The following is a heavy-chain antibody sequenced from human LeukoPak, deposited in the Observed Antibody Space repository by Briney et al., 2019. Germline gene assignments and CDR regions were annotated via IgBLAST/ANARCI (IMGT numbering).Heavy chain of an antibody. J-gene: IGHJ4*02. CDR1: GFTFSSYG. Sequence: GGSLRLSCAASGFTFSSYGMHWVRQAPGKGLEWVAVIWYDGSNKYYADSVKGRFTISRDNSKNTLYLQMISLRAEDTAVYYCARDGYSKKIDYWGQGTLVTVSS. CDR2: IWYDGSNK. V-gene: IGHV3-33*01. CDR3: ARDGYSKKIDY. D-gene: IGHD6-13*01.